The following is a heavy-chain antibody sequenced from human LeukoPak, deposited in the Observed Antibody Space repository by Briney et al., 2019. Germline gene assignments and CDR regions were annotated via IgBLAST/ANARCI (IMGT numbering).Heavy chain of an antibody. CDR2: INHSGST. CDR1: GGSFSGYY. CDR3: ARDRRDGYNSGFDY. V-gene: IGHV4-34*01. D-gene: IGHD5-24*01. J-gene: IGHJ4*02. Sequence: SETLSLTCAVYGGSFSGYYWSWIRQPPGKGLEWIGEINHSGSTNYNPSLKSRVTISVDTSKNQFSLKLSSVTAADTAVYYCARDRRDGYNSGFDYWGQGTLVTVSS.